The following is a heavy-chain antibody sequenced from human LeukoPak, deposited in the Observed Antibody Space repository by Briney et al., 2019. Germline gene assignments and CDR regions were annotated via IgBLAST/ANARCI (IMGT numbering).Heavy chain of an antibody. V-gene: IGHV4-38-2*02. CDR3: ARELGY. Sequence: SETLSLTCTVSGYSNSSGYYWGWIRQPPGKGLEWIGSIYHSGSTYYNPSLKSRVTISVDTSKNQFSLKLSSVTAADTAVYYCARELGYWGQGTLVTVSS. J-gene: IGHJ4*02. CDR1: GYSNSSGYY. CDR2: IYHSGST. D-gene: IGHD3-16*01.